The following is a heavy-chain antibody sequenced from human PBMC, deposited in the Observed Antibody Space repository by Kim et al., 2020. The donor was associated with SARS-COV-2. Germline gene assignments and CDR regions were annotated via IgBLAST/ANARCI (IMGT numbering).Heavy chain of an antibody. CDR1: GGSISSSSYY. D-gene: IGHD2-2*01. CDR3: ARRGGSSSAGRYFDY. J-gene: IGHJ4*02. Sequence: SETLSLTCTVSGGSISSSSYYWGWVRQPPGKGLEWIGHVYYSGSTSYNPSLKSRVTLSVDTSRNQFSLKLSSVTAAYTAVYYCARRGGSSSAGRYFDYWGQGTLVTVSS. CDR2: VYYSGST. V-gene: IGHV4-39*01.